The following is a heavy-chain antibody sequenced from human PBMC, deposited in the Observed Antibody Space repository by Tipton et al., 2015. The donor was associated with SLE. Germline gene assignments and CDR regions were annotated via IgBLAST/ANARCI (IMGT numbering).Heavy chain of an antibody. J-gene: IGHJ3*02. CDR1: GYSISSGYY. Sequence: TLSLTCTVSGYSISSGYYCGWIRQPPGKGMERVGSIYQSESTYYNTALKSRVTISVDTSKNQFSLKLSSVTAADTAVYYCARPYSSTWKGAFHIWGQGTMVTVSS. D-gene: IGHD6-13*01. V-gene: IGHV4-38-2*02. CDR3: ARPYSSTWKGAFHI. CDR2: IYQSEST.